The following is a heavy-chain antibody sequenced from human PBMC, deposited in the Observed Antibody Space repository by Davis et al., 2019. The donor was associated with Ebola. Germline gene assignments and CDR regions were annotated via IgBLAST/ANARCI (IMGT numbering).Heavy chain of an antibody. J-gene: IGHJ4*02. V-gene: IGHV1-18*04. CDR3: ARGGVAYSDLDY. CDR2: INPHNGNT. CDR1: GYTFTHYG. Sequence: ASVKVSCKASGYTFTHYGITWVRQAPGQGLEWMGWINPHNGNTNYAQNVQGRVTMTTDTSTSTAYMELSSLRSEDTAVYYCARGGVAYSDLDYWGQGTLVTVSS. D-gene: IGHD2-21*01.